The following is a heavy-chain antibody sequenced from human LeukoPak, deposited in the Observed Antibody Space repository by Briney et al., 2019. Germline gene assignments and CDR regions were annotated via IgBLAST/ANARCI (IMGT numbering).Heavy chain of an antibody. J-gene: IGHJ4*02. V-gene: IGHV3-23*01. D-gene: IGHD6-19*01. CDR2: IRGSGGST. CDR1: GFTFSSYA. Sequence: PGGSLRLSCAASGFTFSSYAMSWVRQAPGKGREWVSAIRGSGGSTYYADSVKGRFTISRDNSKNTLYLQMNSLRAEDTAVYYCAKEAGGWQWPTRNDYWGQGTLVTVSS. CDR3: AKEAGGWQWPTRNDY.